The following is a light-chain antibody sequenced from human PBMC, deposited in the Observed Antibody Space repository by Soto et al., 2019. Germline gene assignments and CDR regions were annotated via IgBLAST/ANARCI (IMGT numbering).Light chain of an antibody. V-gene: IGKV3-20*01. Sequence: EIVLTQSPGTLSLSPGERATLSCRASQSVSRTYLARYQQKPGQAPRLLIYGASSRATGIPDRLSGSGSETDFTLTISRLEPEDFAVHYCQQYGYSPPGTFGQGTQLEIK. CDR1: QSVSRTY. J-gene: IGKJ2*01. CDR2: GAS. CDR3: QQYGYSPPGT.